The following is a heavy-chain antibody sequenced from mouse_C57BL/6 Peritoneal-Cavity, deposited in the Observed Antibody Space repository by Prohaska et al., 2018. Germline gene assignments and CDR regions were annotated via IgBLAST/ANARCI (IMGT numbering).Heavy chain of an antibody. CDR2: INSDGSAI. D-gene: IGHD2-1*01. CDR3: MRYGNYWYFDV. Sequence: EVQLLETGGGLVQPGGSRGLSCEGSGFTFSGFWMSWVRQTPGQTLEWIGDINSDGSAINYAPSIKDRFAIFRDNDNSTLYLQMSNLRSEDTATYFCMRYGNYWYFDVWGTGTTVTVSS. J-gene: IGHJ1*03. CDR1: GFTFSGFW. V-gene: IGHV11-2*01.